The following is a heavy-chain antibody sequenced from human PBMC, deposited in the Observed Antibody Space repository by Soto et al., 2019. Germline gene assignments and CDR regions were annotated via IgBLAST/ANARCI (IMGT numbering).Heavy chain of an antibody. CDR2: INAGNGNT. D-gene: IGHD2-2*01. CDR3: ARGGSTNEFSSTLNYYGMDV. Sequence: GASVKVSCKASGYTLTRNAMHWVRQAPGQKFEWMGWINAGNGNTKYSQKFQGRVTITRDTSANTVYMEMSILRSEDSALYYCARGGSTNEFSSTLNYYGMDVWGQGTTVTVSS. J-gene: IGHJ6*02. CDR1: GYTLTRNA. V-gene: IGHV1-3*01.